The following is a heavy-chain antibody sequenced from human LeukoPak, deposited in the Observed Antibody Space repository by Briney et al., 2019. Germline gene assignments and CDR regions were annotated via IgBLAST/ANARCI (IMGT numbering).Heavy chain of an antibody. CDR2: ISAYNGNT. Sequence: ASVKVSCKASGYTFTSYGISWVRQAPGQGLEWMGWISAYNGNTNYAQKLQGRVTMTTDTSTSTAYMELRSLRSDDTAVYYCARGVIPIAAAAPGAFDIWGKGQWSPSLQ. CDR3: ARGVIPIAAAAPGAFDI. J-gene: IGHJ3*02. D-gene: IGHD6-13*01. CDR1: GYTFTSYG. V-gene: IGHV1-18*01.